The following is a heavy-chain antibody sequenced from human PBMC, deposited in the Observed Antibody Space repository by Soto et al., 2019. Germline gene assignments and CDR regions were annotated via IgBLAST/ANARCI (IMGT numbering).Heavy chain of an antibody. CDR1: GFTFSSYA. CDR2: ISGSGGST. CDR3: AKDPRDYDFWSGYADY. Sequence: GGSLRLSCAASGFTFSSYAMSWVRQAPGKGLEWVSAISGSGGSTYYADSVKGRFTISRDNSKNTLYLQMNSLRAEDTAVYYCAKDPRDYDFWSGYADYWGQGTLVTVSS. J-gene: IGHJ4*02. D-gene: IGHD3-3*01. V-gene: IGHV3-23*01.